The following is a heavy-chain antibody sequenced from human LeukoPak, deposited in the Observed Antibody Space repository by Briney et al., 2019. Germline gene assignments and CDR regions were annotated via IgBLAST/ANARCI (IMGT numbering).Heavy chain of an antibody. CDR3: ARALPG. Sequence: GGSLRLSCTASGFPFHNYWMTWVRQAPGKGLEWVSSISSSSSYIYYADSVKGRFTISRDNAKNSLYLQMNSLRAEDTAVYYCARALPGWGQGTLVTVSS. CDR1: GFPFHNYW. CDR2: ISSSSSYI. V-gene: IGHV3-21*01. D-gene: IGHD1-14*01. J-gene: IGHJ4*02.